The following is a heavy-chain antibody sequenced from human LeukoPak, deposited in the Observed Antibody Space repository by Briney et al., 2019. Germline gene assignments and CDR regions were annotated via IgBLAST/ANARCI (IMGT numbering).Heavy chain of an antibody. Sequence: PSETLSLTCAVSGGSISSSNWWSWVRQPPGKGLEWIGEIYHSGSTNYNPSLKSRVTISVDKSKNQFSLKLSSVTAADTAVYYCAGLIGIVGATIIFDYWGQGTLVTVSS. V-gene: IGHV4-4*02. D-gene: IGHD1-26*01. CDR3: AGLIGIVGATIIFDY. CDR2: IYHSGST. CDR1: GGSISSSNW. J-gene: IGHJ4*02.